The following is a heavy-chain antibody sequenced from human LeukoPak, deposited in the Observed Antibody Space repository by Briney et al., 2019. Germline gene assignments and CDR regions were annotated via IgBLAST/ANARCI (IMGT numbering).Heavy chain of an antibody. CDR2: IYDRDGVT. CDR3: ASWDRDTCAFDD. CDR1: GFTFRSYG. J-gene: IGHJ4*02. D-gene: IGHD1-26*01. V-gene: IGHV3-23*01. Sequence: GGALRLSCAASGFTFRSYGMSWVRQPPGKGLEWLSTIYDRDGVTYYADSVKGRFTTSRDKLKSSLYLQMNSLRAEETAVYYCASWDRDTCAFDDRGQVTLVTVSS.